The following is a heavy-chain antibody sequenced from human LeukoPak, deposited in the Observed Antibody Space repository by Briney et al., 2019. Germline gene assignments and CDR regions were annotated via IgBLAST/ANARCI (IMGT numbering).Heavy chain of an antibody. CDR1: GYTFTSYG. V-gene: IGHV1-18*01. CDR2: ISAYNGNT. Sequence: ASVKVSCKASGYTFTSYGISWVRQAPGQGLEWMGWISAYNGNTNYAQKLQGRVTMTTDTSTRTAYMELRSLRSDDTAVYYCARGGPYDFWSGYTNFDYWGQGTLVTVSS. CDR3: ARGGPYDFWSGYTNFDY. D-gene: IGHD3-3*01. J-gene: IGHJ4*02.